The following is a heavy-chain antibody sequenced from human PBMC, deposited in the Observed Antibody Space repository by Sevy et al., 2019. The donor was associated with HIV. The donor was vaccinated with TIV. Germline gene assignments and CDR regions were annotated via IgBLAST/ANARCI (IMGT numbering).Heavy chain of an antibody. V-gene: IGHV3-11*01. CDR3: ARVRYTYGSYYFDY. D-gene: IGHD5-18*01. Sequence: SCAASEFTFSDYYISWIRQAPGKGLEWVTYISSRGSTIYYADSVKGRFTISRDNAKNSLYLQMNSLRAEDTAVYYCARVRYTYGSYYFDYWGQGTLVTVSS. J-gene: IGHJ4*02. CDR2: ISSRGSTI. CDR1: EFTFSDYY.